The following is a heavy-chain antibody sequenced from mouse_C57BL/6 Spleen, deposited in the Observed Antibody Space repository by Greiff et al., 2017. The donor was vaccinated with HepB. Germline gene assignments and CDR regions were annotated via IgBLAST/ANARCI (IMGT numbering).Heavy chain of an antibody. CDR2: ISNGGGST. CDR3: ARHLGDY. J-gene: IGHJ4*01. Sequence: DVHLVESGGGLVQPGGSLKLSCAASGFTFSDYYMYWVRQTPEKRLEWVAYISNGGGSTYYPDTVKGRFTISRDNAKNTLYLQMSRLKSEDTAMYYCARHLGDYWGQGTSVTVSS. V-gene: IGHV5-12*01. CDR1: GFTFSDYY.